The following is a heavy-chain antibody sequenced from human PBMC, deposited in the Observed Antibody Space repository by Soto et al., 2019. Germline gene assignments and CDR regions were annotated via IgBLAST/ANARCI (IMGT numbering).Heavy chain of an antibody. D-gene: IGHD2-8*01. CDR3: ARPSSAVYAISTGYFDL. V-gene: IGHV4-39*01. J-gene: IGHJ2*01. CDR1: GGSISSSSYY. Sequence: QLQLQESGPGLVKPSETLSLTCTVSGGSISSSSYYWGWIRQPPGKGLEWIGSIYYSGSTYYNPSLKRRVTISVDTSKTQFSLKLSSVTAADTAVYYCARPSSAVYAISTGYFDLWGRGTLVTVSS. CDR2: IYYSGST.